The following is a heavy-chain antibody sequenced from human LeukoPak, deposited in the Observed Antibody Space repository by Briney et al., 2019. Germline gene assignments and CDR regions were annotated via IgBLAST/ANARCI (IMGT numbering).Heavy chain of an antibody. J-gene: IGHJ4*02. CDR2: ISWNSGSI. CDR3: AKDINYDSSGSYFDY. CDR1: GFTFDDYA. Sequence: GGSLRLSCAASGFTFDDYAMHWVRQAPGKGLEWVSGISWNSGSIGYADSMKGRFTISRDNAKNSLYLQMNSLRAEDTALYYCAKDINYDSSGSYFDYWGQGTLVTVSS. D-gene: IGHD3-22*01. V-gene: IGHV3-9*01.